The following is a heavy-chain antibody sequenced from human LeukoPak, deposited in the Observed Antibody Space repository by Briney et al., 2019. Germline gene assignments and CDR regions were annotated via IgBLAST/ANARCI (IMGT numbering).Heavy chain of an antibody. J-gene: IGHJ2*01. D-gene: IGHD1-26*01. CDR1: GIIFSNYA. CDR2: ISSDGGST. CDR3: ARGRQGAKTRYFDL. V-gene: IGHV3-64*01. Sequence: PGGSLRLSCAASGIIFSNYAMRWVRQGPGKGLECISTISSDGGSTYYANSVKGRFTISRDNSKNTLYLQMGSLRAEDMAVYYCARGRQGAKTRYFDLWGRGTRVTVSS.